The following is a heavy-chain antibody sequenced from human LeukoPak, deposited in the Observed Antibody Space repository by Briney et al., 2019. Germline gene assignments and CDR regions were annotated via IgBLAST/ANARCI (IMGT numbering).Heavy chain of an antibody. V-gene: IGHV3-23*01. D-gene: IGHD4-11*01. CDR3: AKDFKDMTTYYYYGMDV. Sequence: PGGSLRLSCAASGFTFSSYAMSWVRQAPGKGLEWVSGIVGSGDSTYYAASVKGRFTISRDNSKNTLYLQMNSLRAEDTAVYYCAKDFKDMTTYYYYGMDVWGQGTTVTVSS. J-gene: IGHJ6*02. CDR1: GFTFSSYA. CDR2: IVGSGDST.